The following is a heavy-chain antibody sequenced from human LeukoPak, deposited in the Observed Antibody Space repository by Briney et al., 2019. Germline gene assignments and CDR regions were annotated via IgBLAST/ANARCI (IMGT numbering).Heavy chain of an antibody. CDR1: GFTVNTNY. Sequence: PGGSLRLSCTASGFTVNTNYMSWVRLAQGKGLELVSLLHSDGTTYYAESVKGRFTISTDNSRNTLYLHMNSLRVEDTAVYYCAGRRRDAAAYDHWGQGTPVTVSS. CDR3: AGRRRDAAAYDH. D-gene: IGHD2-2*01. CDR2: LHSDGTT. J-gene: IGHJ4*02. V-gene: IGHV3-66*01.